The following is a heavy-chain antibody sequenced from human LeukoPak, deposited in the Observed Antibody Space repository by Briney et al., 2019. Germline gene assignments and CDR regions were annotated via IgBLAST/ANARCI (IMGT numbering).Heavy chain of an antibody. CDR2: ISSSSNYI. CDR3: RGVRGGTEADY. CDR1: GFPFSSYS. V-gene: IGHV3-21*01. D-gene: IGHD3-10*01. J-gene: IGHJ4*02. Sequence: GGSLRLSCAASGFPFSSYSMNWVRQAPGKGLEWLSSISSSSNYIYYADSVKGRFTISRDNAKNSLFLQMNSLTVEDTAVYYCRGVRGGTEADYWGQGTLVTVSS.